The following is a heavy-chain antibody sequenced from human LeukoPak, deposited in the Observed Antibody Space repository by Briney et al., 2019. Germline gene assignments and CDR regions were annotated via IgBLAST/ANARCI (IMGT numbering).Heavy chain of an antibody. J-gene: IGHJ3*02. CDR3: ARDGGDYYDSSGQDAFDI. CDR2: IFSDGNTE. V-gene: IGHV3-30-3*01. D-gene: IGHD3-22*01. Sequence: GGSLRLSCAASGFMFSSFTMHWVRQAPGKGLEWVALIFSDGNTELYADSVKGRFTISRDNSKNTLYLQMNSLRAEDTAVYYCARDGGDYYDSSGQDAFDIWGQGTMVTVSS. CDR1: GFMFSSFT.